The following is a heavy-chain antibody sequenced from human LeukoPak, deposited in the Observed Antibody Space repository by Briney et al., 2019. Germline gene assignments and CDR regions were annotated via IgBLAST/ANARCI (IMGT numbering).Heavy chain of an antibody. CDR3: TRSPDGFDY. D-gene: IGHD1-14*01. CDR1: GFTFNNYW. Sequence: GESLRLSCAASGFTFNNYWMSWVRQAPGKGLEWVANIKPDENEKFYVDSVKGRFTISRDNAKNSLYLQMNSLRAEDTALYYCTRSPDGFDYWGQGTLVTVSS. J-gene: IGHJ4*02. CDR2: IKPDENEK. V-gene: IGHV3-7*03.